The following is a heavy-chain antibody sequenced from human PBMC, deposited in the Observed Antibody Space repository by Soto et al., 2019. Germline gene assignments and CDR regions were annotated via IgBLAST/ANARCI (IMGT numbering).Heavy chain of an antibody. J-gene: IGHJ4*02. CDR3: ARGLQSIAEGDY. D-gene: IGHD6-6*01. V-gene: IGHV1-69*13. CDR1: GGTFSSYA. CDR2: IIPIFGTA. Sequence: ASVKVSCKASGGTFSSYAISWVRQAPGQGLEWMGGIIPIFGTANYAQKFQGRVTITADESTSTAYMELSSLRSEDTAVYYCARGLQSIAEGDYWGQGTLVTVSS.